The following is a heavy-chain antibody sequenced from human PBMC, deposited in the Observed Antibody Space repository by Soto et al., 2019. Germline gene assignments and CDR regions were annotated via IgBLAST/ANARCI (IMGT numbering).Heavy chain of an antibody. CDR2: ISAYNGKT. V-gene: IGHV1-18*01. Sequence: QVQLVQSGAEVKKPGASVKVSCKASGYTFTSYGISWVRQAPGQGLERKGWISAYNGKTKYGQKLQGRVTMTTDTPPSTAYMELRSLRSDDRAVYYCARAGSGWYWDFDYWGQGTLVTVSS. J-gene: IGHJ4*02. D-gene: IGHD6-19*01. CDR1: GYTFTSYG. CDR3: ARAGSGWYWDFDY.